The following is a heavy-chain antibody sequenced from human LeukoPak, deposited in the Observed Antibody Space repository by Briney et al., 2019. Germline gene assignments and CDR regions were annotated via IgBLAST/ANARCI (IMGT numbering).Heavy chain of an antibody. V-gene: IGHV4-30-2*01. CDR3: ARELWFVNAPGSWFDP. Sequence: SETLSLACAVSGDSISSGDYSWSWIRQPSGKGLEWIGYIFHSGHSFYNPSLKSRITISVDKSKNQFSLRLTSVTAADTAVYYCARELWFVNAPGSWFDPWGQGTLVTVSS. D-gene: IGHD3-10*01. CDR2: IFHSGHS. CDR1: GDSISSGDYS. J-gene: IGHJ5*02.